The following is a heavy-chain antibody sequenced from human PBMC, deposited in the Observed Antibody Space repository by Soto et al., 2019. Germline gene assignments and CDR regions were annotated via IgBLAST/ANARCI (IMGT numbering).Heavy chain of an antibody. CDR2: ISGSGGST. V-gene: IGHV3-23*01. D-gene: IGHD3-10*01. Sequence: QSGGSLRLSCAASGFTFSSYAMSWVRQAPGKGLEWVSAISGSGGSTYYADSVKGRFTISRDNSKNTLYLQMNSLRAEDTAVYYCAKGGTMVRGPPGWFDPWGQGTLVTVSS. J-gene: IGHJ5*02. CDR3: AKGGTMVRGPPGWFDP. CDR1: GFTFSSYA.